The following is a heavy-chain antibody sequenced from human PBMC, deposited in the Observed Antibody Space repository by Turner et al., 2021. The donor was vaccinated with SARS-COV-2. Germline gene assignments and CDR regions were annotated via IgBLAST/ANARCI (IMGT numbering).Heavy chain of an antibody. CDR3: RGYSTCRYDFLAF. D-gene: IGHD3-16*01. Sequence: QLLESGGGLVQPGGSLRLFCAASGFTFGDYAMFWVRQAPGKGLEWVSSISGNGGNTNYADSVKGRFTISRDNSKATLYLQIDSLRAEDTALYYCRGYSTCRYDFLAFWGQGTLVTVSS. J-gene: IGHJ4*02. V-gene: IGHV3-23*01. CDR2: ISGNGGNT. CDR1: GFTFGDYA.